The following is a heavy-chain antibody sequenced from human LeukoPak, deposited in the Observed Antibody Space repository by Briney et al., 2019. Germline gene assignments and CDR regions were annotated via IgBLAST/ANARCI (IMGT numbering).Heavy chain of an antibody. J-gene: IGHJ4*02. V-gene: IGHV4-59*01. Sequence: SETLSLTCTVSGGSISSYYWSWIRQPPGKGLEWIGYIHYSGSTYYNPSLKSRVTISEDTSKNQFSLKLSSVTAADTAVYYCARGHRITSGYFDYWGQGTLVTVSS. CDR2: IHYSGST. D-gene: IGHD3-10*01. CDR3: ARGHRITSGYFDY. CDR1: GGSISSYY.